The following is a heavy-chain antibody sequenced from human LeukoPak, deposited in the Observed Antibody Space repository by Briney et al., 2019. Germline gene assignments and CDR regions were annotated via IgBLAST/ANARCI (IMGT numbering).Heavy chain of an antibody. CDR2: INPNSGGT. Sequence: ASVKVSCKASGYTFTGYYMHWVRQAPGQGLGWMGRINPNSGGTNYAQKFQGRVTMTRDTSISTAYMELSRLRSDDTAVYYCASTRWLQDTPDYWGQGTLVTVSS. CDR3: ASTRWLQDTPDY. V-gene: IGHV1-2*06. CDR1: GYTFTGYY. J-gene: IGHJ4*02. D-gene: IGHD5-24*01.